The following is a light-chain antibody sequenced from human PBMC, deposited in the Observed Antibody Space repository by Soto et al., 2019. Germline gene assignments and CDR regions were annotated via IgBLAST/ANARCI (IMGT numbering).Light chain of an antibody. V-gene: IGLV4-69*01. CDR1: IGHNSYA. Sequence: QSVLTQPPAASASLGASVKLTCNLSIGHNSYAIAWLQQQPEKGPRYLMKLNSDGSHSKGDGIPDRLSGSSSGAVRYLTISSLQSEDEADYYCQTWSTDIRVFGGGTKLTVL. CDR3: QTWSTDIRV. J-gene: IGLJ3*02. CDR2: LNSDGSH.